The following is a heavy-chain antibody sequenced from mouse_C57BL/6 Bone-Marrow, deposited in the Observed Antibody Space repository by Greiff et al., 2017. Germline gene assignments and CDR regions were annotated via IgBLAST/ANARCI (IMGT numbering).Heavy chain of an antibody. J-gene: IGHJ2*01. CDR1: GYTFTDYY. CDR3: TIGGPVDY. Sequence: EVQLQQSGPVLAKPGASVKMSCKASGYTFTDYYMNWVKQSHGKSLEWIGVINPYNGGTSYNQKFKGKATLTVDKSSSTAYMELNSRTSEDSAVYYCTIGGPVDYWGQGTTLTVST. CDR2: INPYNGGT. V-gene: IGHV1-19*01.